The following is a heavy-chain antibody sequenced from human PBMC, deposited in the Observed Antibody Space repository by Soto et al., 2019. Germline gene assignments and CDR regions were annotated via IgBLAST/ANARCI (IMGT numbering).Heavy chain of an antibody. CDR1: GFTFSSYG. Sequence: GRSLRLSCAASGFTFSSYGMHWVRQAPGKGLEWVAVMSYDGSNTYYADSVKGRFTISRDNSKNTLYLQMNSLRIDDTAVYYCAKDRSGYSSGGVDYWGQGTLVTVSS. V-gene: IGHV3-30*18. CDR2: MSYDGSNT. CDR3: AKDRSGYSSGGVDY. J-gene: IGHJ4*02. D-gene: IGHD6-19*01.